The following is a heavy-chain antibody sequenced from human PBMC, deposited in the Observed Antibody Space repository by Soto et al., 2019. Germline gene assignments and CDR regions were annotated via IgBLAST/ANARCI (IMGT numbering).Heavy chain of an antibody. V-gene: IGHV4-30-2*03. D-gene: IGHD3-10*02. J-gene: IGHJ5*02. CDR1: GGSISSGGYS. CDR2: IHYSGST. Sequence: ASETLSLTCDVSGGSISSGGYSWSWIRQPPGKGLEWIGNIHYSGSTYYDSSLKSRVTISVDTSKNQFSLKLSSVTAADTAVYYCASQHYYVGYFDPWGQGTLVTVSS. CDR3: ASQHYYVGYFDP.